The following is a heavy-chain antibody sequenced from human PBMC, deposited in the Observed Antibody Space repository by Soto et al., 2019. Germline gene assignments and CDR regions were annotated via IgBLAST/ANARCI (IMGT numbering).Heavy chain of an antibody. D-gene: IGHD5-18*01. J-gene: IGHJ4*02. CDR2: MNVDTGGT. V-gene: IGHV1-2*06. CDR3: ARDGNFVLRGYSFGFDF. CDR1: GSRFTTFY. Sequence: ASVKVSCTASGSRFTTFYIHWVRQTPGQGLEWMGRMNVDTGGTTYAQTFQGRVTMTRDTSISTAYMEVTNVKSDDTAIYYCARDGNFVLRGYSFGFDFWGQGTRVTVSS.